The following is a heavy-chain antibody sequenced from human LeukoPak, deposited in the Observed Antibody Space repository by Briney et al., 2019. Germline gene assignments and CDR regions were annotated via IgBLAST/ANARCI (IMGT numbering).Heavy chain of an antibody. D-gene: IGHD2-2*01. V-gene: IGHV5-51*01. J-gene: IGHJ1*01. CDR1: GYSFTNYW. Sequence: GASLKISCKCSGYSFTNYWIGWVRQMPGKGLEWMAIIYPGNSDTRYSPSFQGNVTISADKSISTAYLQWSSLKASDTAMYYCARPACSSTSCYLYFQYWGQGTLVTVSS. CDR2: IYPGNSDT. CDR3: ARPACSSTSCYLYFQY.